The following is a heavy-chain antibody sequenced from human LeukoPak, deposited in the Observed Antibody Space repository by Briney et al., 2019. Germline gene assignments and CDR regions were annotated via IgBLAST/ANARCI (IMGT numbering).Heavy chain of an antibody. Sequence: SETLSLTCTVSGGSISSSSYYRGWIRQPPGKGLEWIGSIYYSGSTYYNPSLKSRVTISVDTSKNQFSLKLSSVTAADTAVYYCARLSRIAVAGDYWGQGALVTVSS. J-gene: IGHJ4*02. CDR2: IYYSGST. D-gene: IGHD6-19*01. CDR3: ARLSRIAVAGDY. V-gene: IGHV4-39*07. CDR1: GGSISSSSYY.